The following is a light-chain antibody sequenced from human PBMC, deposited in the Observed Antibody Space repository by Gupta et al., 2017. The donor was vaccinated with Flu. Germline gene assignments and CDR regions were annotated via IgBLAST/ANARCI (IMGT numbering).Light chain of an antibody. V-gene: IGLV3-25*02. Sequence: SYELTQSPSVAVSPGQTAGTTCCGNGLPNQYAYWYQQKTGQAPVLVIYKDNVRPSGIPERFSGSSSGTTVTLTISGVQAEDEADYYCQSADSSGIYVFGSGTRVTVL. J-gene: IGLJ1*01. CDR1: GLPNQY. CDR3: QSADSSGIYV. CDR2: KDN.